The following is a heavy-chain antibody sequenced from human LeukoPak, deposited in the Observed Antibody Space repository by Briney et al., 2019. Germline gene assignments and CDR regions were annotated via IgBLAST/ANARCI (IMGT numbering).Heavy chain of an antibody. Sequence: PSETLSLTCTVSGYSISSGYYWSWIRQPPGKGLEWIGEINHSGSTNYNPSLKSRVTISVDTSKNQFSLKLSSVTAADTAVYYCARVGYSSSYSAYMDVWGKGTTVTISS. D-gene: IGHD6-13*01. CDR1: GYSISSGYY. J-gene: IGHJ6*03. V-gene: IGHV4-38-2*02. CDR3: ARVGYSSSYSAYMDV. CDR2: INHSGST.